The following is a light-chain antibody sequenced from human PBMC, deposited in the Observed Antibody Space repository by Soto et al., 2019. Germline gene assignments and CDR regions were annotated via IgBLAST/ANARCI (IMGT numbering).Light chain of an antibody. Sequence: QSALTQPASVSGSPGQSITISCTGTSSDVGAYNYVSWYQQYPGKAPKLIIYEVSNRPSGVSNRFSGSKSGNTASLTISGLQAEDEADYYCSSYRRTKTWVFGGGTKLTVL. CDR2: EVS. J-gene: IGLJ3*02. CDR1: SSDVGAYNY. CDR3: SSYRRTKTWV. V-gene: IGLV2-14*01.